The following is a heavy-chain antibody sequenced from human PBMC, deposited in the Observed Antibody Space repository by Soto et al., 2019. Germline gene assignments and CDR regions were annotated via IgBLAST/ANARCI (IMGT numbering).Heavy chain of an antibody. CDR3: ARLTTVTSWFDP. CDR1: GGTFSSYT. V-gene: IGHV1-69*02. D-gene: IGHD4-4*01. J-gene: IGHJ5*02. Sequence: ASVKVSCKASGGTFSSYTISWVRQAPGQGLERMGRIIPILGIANYAQKFQGRVTITADKSTSTAYMELSSLRSEDTAVYYCARLTTVTSWFDPWGQGTLVTVS. CDR2: IIPILGIA.